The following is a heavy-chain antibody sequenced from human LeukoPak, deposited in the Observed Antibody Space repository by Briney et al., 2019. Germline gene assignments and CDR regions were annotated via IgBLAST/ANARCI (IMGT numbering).Heavy chain of an antibody. CDR2: ITSDGSNT. V-gene: IGHV3-74*01. CDR3: ARGGRIQLERRGYFDY. J-gene: IGHJ4*02. CDR1: GFTFSSYE. Sequence: GGSLRLSCAASGFTFSSYEMNWARQAPGKGLVWVSRITSDGSNTNYADSVKGRFTISRDNAKNTLYLHMNSLRAEDTAVYYCARGGRIQLERRGYFDYWGQGTLVTVSS. D-gene: IGHD1-1*01.